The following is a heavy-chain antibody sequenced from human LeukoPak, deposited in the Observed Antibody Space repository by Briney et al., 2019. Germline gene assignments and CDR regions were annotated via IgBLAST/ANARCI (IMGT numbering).Heavy chain of an antibody. D-gene: IGHD6-19*01. V-gene: IGHV4-61*01. Sequence: SETLSLTCTVSGGSVSSGSFYWSWIRQPPGKGLEWIGYIYYSGSINYNLSLKSRVTISVDTSKNQFSLKLSSVTAADTAVYYCAREDDSSGWYVVEYWGQGTLVTVSS. CDR2: IYYSGSI. J-gene: IGHJ4*02. CDR1: GGSVSSGSFY. CDR3: AREDDSSGWYVVEY.